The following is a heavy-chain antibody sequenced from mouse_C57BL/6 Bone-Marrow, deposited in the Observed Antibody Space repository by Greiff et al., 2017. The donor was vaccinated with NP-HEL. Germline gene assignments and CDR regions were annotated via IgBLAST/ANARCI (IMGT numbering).Heavy chain of an antibody. Sequence: QVQLQQPGAELVKPGASVKLSCKASGYTFTSYWMHWVKQRPGQGLEWIGMIHPNSGSTNYNEKFKSKATLTVDKSSSKAYMQLRSLTSEDSAVYYCARGRLTGTAYWGQGTLVTVSA. D-gene: IGHD4-1*01. CDR1: GYTFTSYW. CDR2: IHPNSGST. J-gene: IGHJ3*01. CDR3: ARGRLTGTAY. V-gene: IGHV1-64*01.